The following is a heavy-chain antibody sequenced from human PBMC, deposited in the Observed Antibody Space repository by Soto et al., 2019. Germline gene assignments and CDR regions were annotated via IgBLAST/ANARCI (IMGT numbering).Heavy chain of an antibody. CDR2: INPSDGDT. D-gene: IGHD6-13*01. V-gene: IGHV1-46*01. Sequence: QVQLVQSGAEVKKPGASVKVSCKASGYTFTSYYMHWVRQAPGQGLEWLGIINPSDGDTSYPQKFQGGVTMTRDTSTSTVYMELSSLRSDDTAVYYCAKFRSSFGMDVWGQGTTVTVSS. CDR3: AKFRSSFGMDV. CDR1: GYTFTSYY. J-gene: IGHJ6*02.